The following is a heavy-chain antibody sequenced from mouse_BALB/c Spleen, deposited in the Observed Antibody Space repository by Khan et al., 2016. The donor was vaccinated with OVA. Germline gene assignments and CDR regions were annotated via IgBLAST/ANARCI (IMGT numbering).Heavy chain of an antibody. CDR2: IWGGGNT. D-gene: IGHD3-1*01. CDR1: GFSLSDYG. CDR3: ARGLRSYYFALDY. Sequence: QVQLKESGPGLVAPSQSLSITCTVSGFSLSDYGVSWIRQPPGKGLEWLGDIWGGGNTYYNSAIKSRLSISKDNSKSQVFLKMNSLQTDDTAIYYCARGLRSYYFALDYWGQGTSVTVSS. V-gene: IGHV2-6-5*01. J-gene: IGHJ4*01.